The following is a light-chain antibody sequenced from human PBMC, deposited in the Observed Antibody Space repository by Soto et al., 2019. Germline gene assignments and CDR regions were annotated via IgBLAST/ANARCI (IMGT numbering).Light chain of an antibody. J-gene: IGLJ1*01. CDR2: EVS. CDR1: SSDVGGYNY. V-gene: IGLV2-14*01. Sequence: QSVLTQPASVSGSPGQSITISCTGTSSDVGGYNYVSWYQQHSGKAPKLMIYEVSYRPSGVSNRFSGSKSGNTASLTISGLQAKDEADYYCSSYTSSSTYVFGTGTKVTVL. CDR3: SSYTSSSTYV.